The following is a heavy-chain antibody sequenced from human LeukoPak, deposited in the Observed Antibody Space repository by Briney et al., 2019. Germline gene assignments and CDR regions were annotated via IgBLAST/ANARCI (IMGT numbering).Heavy chain of an antibody. CDR3: AKDLGQYQLLSSGRFDY. CDR2: ISGSGGST. D-gene: IGHD2-2*01. J-gene: IGHJ4*02. V-gene: IGHV3-23*01. CDR1: GFTFTDYA. Sequence: GGSLRLSCAVSGFTFTDYAMSWVRQAPGKGLQWVSAISGSGGSTYYADSVKGRFTISRDNSKNTLYLQMNSLRAGDTAVYYCAKDLGQYQLLSSGRFDYWGQGTLVTVSS.